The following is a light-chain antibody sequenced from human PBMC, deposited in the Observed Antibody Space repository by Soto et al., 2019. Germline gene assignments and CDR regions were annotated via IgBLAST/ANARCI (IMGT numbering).Light chain of an antibody. CDR2: RAS. CDR3: HQYNNWPPS. V-gene: IGKV3-15*01. Sequence: ETVMTQSPATLSVSPGERATLSCRASQRVSTNLAWYQQKPGQSPRLLIYRASTRATDIPARFSGSGSGTEFTLTISSLQSEGFAVYYCHQYNNWPPSFGGGTKVEIK. J-gene: IGKJ4*01. CDR1: QRVSTN.